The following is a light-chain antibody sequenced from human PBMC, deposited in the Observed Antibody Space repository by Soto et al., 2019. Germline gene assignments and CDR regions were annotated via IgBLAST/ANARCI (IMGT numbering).Light chain of an antibody. J-gene: IGLJ2*01. CDR3: QTWGTGIVV. CDR2: VDSDGSH. CDR1: SGHSTYA. V-gene: IGLV4-69*01. Sequence: QSVLTQSPSASASLGTSVKLTCTLSSGHSTYAIAWHQQQPEKGPRYLMKVDSDGSHSKGDGIPDRFSGSSSGAERYLTTSSLQSEDEADYYCQTWGTGIVVFGGGTKLTVL.